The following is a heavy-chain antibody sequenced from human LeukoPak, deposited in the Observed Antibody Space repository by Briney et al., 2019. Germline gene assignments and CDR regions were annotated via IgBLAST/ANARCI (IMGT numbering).Heavy chain of an antibody. CDR3: AREKIVAVGSNGFDP. CDR1: GFTSSIST. V-gene: IGHV3-30*04. D-gene: IGHD2-2*01. J-gene: IGHJ5*02. Sequence: GGSLRLSCADSGFTSSISTMRTGRQAPGKGLEWVAVISDDASNKYYADSVKGRFTISRDNSKNTLYVQMNSLRAEDTAVYYCAREKIVAVGSNGFDPWGQGTRVTVSS. CDR2: ISDDASNK.